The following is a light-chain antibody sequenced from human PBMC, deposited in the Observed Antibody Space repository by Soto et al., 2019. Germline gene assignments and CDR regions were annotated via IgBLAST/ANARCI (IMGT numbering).Light chain of an antibody. CDR3: QQYGSYWT. Sequence: IQMTQSPSTLSASVGDRVTITCRAGQSIRHSLAWYQQRPGEAPKVLIYDSYSLESGVPSRFSGSGSGTEFTLIISSLQPDDFATYYCQQYGSYWTFGQGTKVDIK. CDR1: QSIRHS. J-gene: IGKJ1*01. CDR2: DSY. V-gene: IGKV1-5*01.